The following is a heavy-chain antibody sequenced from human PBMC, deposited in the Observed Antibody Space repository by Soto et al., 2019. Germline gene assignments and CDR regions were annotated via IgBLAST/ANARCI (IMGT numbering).Heavy chain of an antibody. CDR3: ARTVLGPDLLADSFVDYYYYMDV. Sequence: PLETLPLTCTVSGGSSINFYWSWIRQPTGKGLEWIGYVYYTGSTSYNPSLKRRVTFSADSSRGQFSLRLNSVTAADTAVYYCARTVLGPDLLADSFVDYYYYMDVWGQGTTVTVSS. J-gene: IGHJ6*03. CDR2: VYYTGST. CDR1: GGSSINFY. V-gene: IGHV4-59*08. D-gene: IGHD3-9*01.